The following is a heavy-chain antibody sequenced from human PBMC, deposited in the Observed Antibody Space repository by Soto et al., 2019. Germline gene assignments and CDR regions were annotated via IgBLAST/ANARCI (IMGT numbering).Heavy chain of an antibody. V-gene: IGHV3-23*01. Sequence: PGGSLRLSCAASGFTLTTYAMSWVRQAPGKGLEWVSSISGSGGTAYNVDSVKGRFTISRDNSKNTMYLQMNSLSDEDTAVYYCVTDGVGVVPRDVFDIWGQGTMVIVSS. CDR3: VTDGVGVVPRDVFDI. J-gene: IGHJ3*02. CDR1: GFTLTTYA. D-gene: IGHD1-26*01. CDR2: ISGSGGTA.